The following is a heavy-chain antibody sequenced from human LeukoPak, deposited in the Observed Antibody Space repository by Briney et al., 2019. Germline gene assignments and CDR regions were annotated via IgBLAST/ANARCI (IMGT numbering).Heavy chain of an antibody. J-gene: IGHJ4*02. V-gene: IGHV4-61*02. Sequence: SETLSLTCTVSGGSISSGSYYWSWIRQPAGKGLEWIGRIYTSGSTNYNPSLKSRVTISVDTSKNQLSLKLSSVTAADTAVYYCARDDYTEYFDYWGQGTLVTVSS. CDR3: ARDDYTEYFDY. D-gene: IGHD4-11*01. CDR2: IYTSGST. CDR1: GGSISSGSYY.